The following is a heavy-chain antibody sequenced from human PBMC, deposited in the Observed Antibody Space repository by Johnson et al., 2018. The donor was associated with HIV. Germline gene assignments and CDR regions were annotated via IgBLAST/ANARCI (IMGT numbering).Heavy chain of an antibody. Sequence: FTFSSYAMHWVRQAPGKGLEWVAVISYDGSNKYYADSVKGRFTISRDNSKKTLYLQMNSLRTEDTAVYYCAKGNYYDSSGYYGSTHAFDIWGQGTMVTVSS. CDR3: AKGNYYDSSGYYGSTHAFDI. D-gene: IGHD3-22*01. CDR1: FTFSSYA. J-gene: IGHJ3*02. CDR2: ISYDGSNK. V-gene: IGHV3-30*04.